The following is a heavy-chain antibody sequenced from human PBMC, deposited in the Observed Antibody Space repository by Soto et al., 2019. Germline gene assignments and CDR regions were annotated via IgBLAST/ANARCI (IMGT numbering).Heavy chain of an antibody. J-gene: IGHJ6*03. V-gene: IGHV3-11*01. CDR2: ISSSGSTI. CDR3: ARDLLRRALTLMDV. Sequence: GGSLRLSCAASGFTFSDYYMSWIRQAPGKGLEWVSYISSSGSTIYYADSVKGRFTISRDNAKNSLYLQMNSLRAEDTAVYYCARDLLRRALTLMDVWGKGTTVTVSS. D-gene: IGHD2-21*02. CDR1: GFTFSDYY.